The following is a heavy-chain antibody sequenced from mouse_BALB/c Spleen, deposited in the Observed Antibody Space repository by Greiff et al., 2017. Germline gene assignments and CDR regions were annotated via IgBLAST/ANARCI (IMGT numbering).Heavy chain of an antibody. V-gene: IGHV3-2*02. CDR2: ISYSGST. D-gene: IGHD1-1*01. CDR1: GYSITSDYA. CDR3: ARGSYYGAMDY. Sequence: EVQLQESGPGLVKPSQSLSLTCTVTGYSITSDYAWNWIRQFPGNKLEWMGYISYSGSTSYNPSLKSRISITRDTSKNQFFLQLNSVTTEDTATCYCARGSYYGAMDYWGQGTTVTVSS. J-gene: IGHJ4*01.